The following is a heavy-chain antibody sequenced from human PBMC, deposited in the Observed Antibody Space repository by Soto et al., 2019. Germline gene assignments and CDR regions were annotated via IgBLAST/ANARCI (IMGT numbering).Heavy chain of an antibody. CDR3: AIYCSSTSCLPFDY. V-gene: IGHV4-34*01. J-gene: IGHJ4*02. CDR2: INHSGST. CDR1: VGSFSGYY. Sequence: PSETLSLTCAVYVGSFSGYYWSLIRQPPGKGLEWIAEINHSGSTNYNPSLKSRVTISVDTSKNQFSLKLSSVTAADTAVYYCAIYCSSTSCLPFDYWGQGTLVTVSS. D-gene: IGHD2-2*01.